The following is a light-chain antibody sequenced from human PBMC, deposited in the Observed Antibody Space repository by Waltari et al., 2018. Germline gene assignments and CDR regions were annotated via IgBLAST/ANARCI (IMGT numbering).Light chain of an antibody. CDR1: QIDYKS. CDR2: DDD. Sequence: YVLTQPPSVSVAPGRTATIACGGDQIDYKSLYWYQQRPGQAPVLVIYDDDDRPSGIPERFSASNSGNVAALTISGVEVADEADYYCQIWDSRTNQFIFGPGTRLTVV. V-gene: IGLV3-21*04. CDR3: QIWDSRTNQFI. J-gene: IGLJ1*01.